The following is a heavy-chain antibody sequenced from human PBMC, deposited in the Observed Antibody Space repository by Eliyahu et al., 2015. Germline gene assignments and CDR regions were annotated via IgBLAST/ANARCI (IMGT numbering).Heavy chain of an antibody. CDR1: DDSISSYS. CDR3: AREPIYSFWSGYYSS. V-gene: IGHV4-59*01. J-gene: IGHJ4*02. D-gene: IGHD3-3*01. CDR2: VSYSGST. Sequence: QVQLQESGPGLVKPSETLSLTCTVPDDSISSYSWNWIRQPPGKGLEWIGYVSYSGSTSYNPSLKSRVIMSLDTSKSQFSLKLNSVTAADTAVYYCAREPIYSFWSGYYSSWGQGTLVTVSS.